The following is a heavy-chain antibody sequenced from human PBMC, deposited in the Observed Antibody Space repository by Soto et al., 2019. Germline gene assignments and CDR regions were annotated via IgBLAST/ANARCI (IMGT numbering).Heavy chain of an antibody. CDR2: ISYDGSNK. V-gene: IGHV3-30*18. J-gene: IGHJ6*02. CDR1: GFTFSSYG. Sequence: PGGSLRLSCAASGFTFSSYGMHWVRQAPGKGLEWVAVISYDGSNKYYADSVKGRFTISRDNSKNTLYLQMNSLRAEDTAVYYCAKDRAARSCMDVWGQGTTVTVYS. CDR3: AKDRAARSCMDV. D-gene: IGHD6-6*01.